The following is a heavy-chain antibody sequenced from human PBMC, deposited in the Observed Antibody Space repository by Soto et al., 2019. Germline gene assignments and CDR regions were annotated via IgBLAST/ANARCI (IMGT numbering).Heavy chain of an antibody. V-gene: IGHV1-46*01. J-gene: IGHJ4*02. CDR1: GYTFTSYY. CDR3: ARDLSGGSCYSCPYYFDY. D-gene: IGHD2-15*01. CDR2: INPSGGST. Sequence: GASVNVSCKASGYTFTSYYMHWVRQAPGQGLEWMGIINPSGGSTSYAQKFQGRVTMTRDTSISTAYMELSRLRSDDTAVYYCARDLSGGSCYSCPYYFDYWGQGTLVTVSS.